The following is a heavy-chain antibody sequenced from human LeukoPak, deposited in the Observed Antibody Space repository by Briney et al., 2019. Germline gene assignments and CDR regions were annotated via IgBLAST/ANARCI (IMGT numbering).Heavy chain of an antibody. CDR1: GFTFSNAW. Sequence: GGSLRLSCTASGFTFSNAWMSWVRQAPGKGLEWVGRIKSKTDGGTTDYAAPVKGRFTISRDDSKNTLYLQMNSLKTEVTAVYYCIRLWFGEFIWGQGTMVSVSS. V-gene: IGHV3-15*01. CDR2: IKSKTDGGTT. D-gene: IGHD3-10*01. CDR3: IRLWFGEFI. J-gene: IGHJ3*02.